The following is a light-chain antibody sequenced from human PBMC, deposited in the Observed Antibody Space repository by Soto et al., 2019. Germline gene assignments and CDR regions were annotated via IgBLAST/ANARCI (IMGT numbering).Light chain of an antibody. V-gene: IGKV1-39*01. CDR1: QSISSY. CDR2: AAS. Sequence: DIQMTQSPSSLSASVGDRVTITCRASQSISSYLNWYQQKPGKAPKLLIYAASSLQSGVPSRFSGSGSGTDFTLTISSLQPEDFATYYCQQSYSTPPEFTFGGGTKVEI. J-gene: IGKJ4*01. CDR3: QQSYSTPPEFT.